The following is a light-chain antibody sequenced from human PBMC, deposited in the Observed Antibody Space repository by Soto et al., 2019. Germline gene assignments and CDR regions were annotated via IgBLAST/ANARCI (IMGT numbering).Light chain of an antibody. CDR3: SSYTSSNTLV. V-gene: IGLV2-14*03. CDR1: SSDVGGYNY. CDR2: DVS. Sequence: QSARTQPASVSGSPGQSITISCTGTSSDVGGYNYVSWYQHHPGKAPKLMIYDVSTRPSGVSNRFSGSKSGNTASLTISGLQAEDEADYYCSSYTSSNTLVFGGGTKLTVL. J-gene: IGLJ2*01.